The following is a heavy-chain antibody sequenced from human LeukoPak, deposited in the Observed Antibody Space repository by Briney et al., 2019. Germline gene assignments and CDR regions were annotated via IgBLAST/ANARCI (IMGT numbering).Heavy chain of an antibody. CDR1: GGSIRSGSYY. J-gene: IGHJ4*02. CDR2: ISKTGKT. V-gene: IGHV4-31*03. CDR3: TRERDYYDNSGYYYSYFDS. Sequence: SETLSLTCTVSGGSIRSGSYYWTWIRQDPGKGLEWIGYISKTGKTFSNLSLKSRVTISVDTSKNQFSLKLTSVTAADTAVYFCTRERDYYDNSGYYYSYFDSWGQGTLVTVSS. D-gene: IGHD3-22*01.